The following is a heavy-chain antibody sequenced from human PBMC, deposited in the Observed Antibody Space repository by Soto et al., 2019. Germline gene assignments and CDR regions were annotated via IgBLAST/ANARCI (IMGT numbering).Heavy chain of an antibody. J-gene: IGHJ4*02. V-gene: IGHV3-30-3*01. Sequence: SGGSLRLSCAASGFTFSSYAMHWVRQAPGKGLEWVAVISYDGSNKYYADSVKGRFTISRDNSKNTLYLQMNSLRAEDTAVYYCARDFHSGWSHSFDYWGQGTLVTVSS. CDR2: ISYDGSNK. CDR1: GFTFSSYA. CDR3: ARDFHSGWSHSFDY. D-gene: IGHD6-19*01.